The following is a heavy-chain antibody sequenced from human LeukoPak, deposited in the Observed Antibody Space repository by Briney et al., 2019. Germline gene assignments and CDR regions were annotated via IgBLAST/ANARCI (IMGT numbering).Heavy chain of an antibody. D-gene: IGHD2-2*01. J-gene: IGHJ3*02. Sequence: AEGSLRLSCAASGFSFSSYWMSWVRQTPGKGLEWVANIKQDGSDKYYVDSVKGRFTISRDNAKNSLYLQMNSLRAEDTAVYYCARDYCSSSSCHDVFDIWGQGTMVTVSS. CDR2: IKQDGSDK. CDR3: ARDYCSSSSCHDVFDI. CDR1: GFSFSSYW. V-gene: IGHV3-7*01.